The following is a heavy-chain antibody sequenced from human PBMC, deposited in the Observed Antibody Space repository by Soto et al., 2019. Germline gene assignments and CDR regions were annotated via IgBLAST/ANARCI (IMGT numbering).Heavy chain of an antibody. Sequence: GWSLRLSCASSVFSFVNYAMNWVRQAPGKGLEWVSGLSGSGTSTYYADSVKGRFTISRDNSRDTLFLQMNSLTADDTAVYYCAKATTNGGRFNPFDSWGQGALVTVSS. CDR2: LSGSGTST. V-gene: IGHV3-23*01. CDR3: AKATTNGGRFNPFDS. CDR1: VFSFVNYA. J-gene: IGHJ4*02. D-gene: IGHD6-19*01.